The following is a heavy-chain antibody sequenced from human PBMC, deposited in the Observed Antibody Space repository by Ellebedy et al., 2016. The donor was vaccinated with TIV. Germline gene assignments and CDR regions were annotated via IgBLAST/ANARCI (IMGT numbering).Heavy chain of an antibody. V-gene: IGHV3-21*01. CDR1: GFTFSSYS. CDR2: ISSSSSYI. CDR3: AKAPPRGYFDWLPSNWYFDL. Sequence: GESLKISCAASGFTFSSYSMNWVRQAPGKGLEWVSSISSSSSYIYYADSVKGRFTISRDNAKNSLYLQMNSLRAEDTAVYYCAKAPPRGYFDWLPSNWYFDLWGRGTLVTVSS. D-gene: IGHD3-9*01. J-gene: IGHJ2*01.